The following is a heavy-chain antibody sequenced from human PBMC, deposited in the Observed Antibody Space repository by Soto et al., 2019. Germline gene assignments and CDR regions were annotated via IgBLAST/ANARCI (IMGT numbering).Heavy chain of an antibody. D-gene: IGHD2-8*01. CDR1: GYTFTDHG. J-gene: IGHJ4*01. CDR2: ISAYNDYT. V-gene: IGHV1-18*01. Sequence: QIQLVQSGAEVKKPGASVKVSCKASGYTFTDHGISWVRQAPGQGFEWMGWISAYNDYTAYAQKFQGRVTMTTDKYTTTAYMELRSLTSDDTAVYYCAKDRPRLTQKCQGVYGGHGTLVTVSP. CDR3: AKDRPRLTQKCQGVY.